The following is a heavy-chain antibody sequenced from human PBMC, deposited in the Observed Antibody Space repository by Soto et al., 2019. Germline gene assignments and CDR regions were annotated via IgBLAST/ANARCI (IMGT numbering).Heavy chain of an antibody. D-gene: IGHD2-2*01. CDR3: AKDMAGYCSSTSCPNYYCYGMDV. Sequence: PGGSLRLSCAASGFTFSSNGMHWVRQAPGKGLEWVAGLSGSGTSTYYADSVKGRFTISRDNSKNTLYLQMNSLRAEDTAVYYCAKDMAGYCSSTSCPNYYCYGMDVWGQGTTVTVSS. V-gene: IGHV3-23*01. CDR1: GFTFSSNG. J-gene: IGHJ6*02. CDR2: LSGSGTST.